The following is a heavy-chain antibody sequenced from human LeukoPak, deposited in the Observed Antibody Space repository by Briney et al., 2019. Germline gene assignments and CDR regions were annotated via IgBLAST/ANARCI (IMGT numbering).Heavy chain of an antibody. V-gene: IGHV1-18*01. J-gene: IGHJ4*02. D-gene: IGHD6-13*01. CDR3: ARALGYSSSWYYFDY. CDR2: NSAYNGNT. Sequence: ASVKVSCKASGYTFTSYGISWVRQAPGQGLEWMGWNSAYNGNTNYAQKLQGRATMTTDTSTSTAYMELRSLRSDDTAVYYCARALGYSSSWYYFDYWGQGTLVTVSS. CDR1: GYTFTSYG.